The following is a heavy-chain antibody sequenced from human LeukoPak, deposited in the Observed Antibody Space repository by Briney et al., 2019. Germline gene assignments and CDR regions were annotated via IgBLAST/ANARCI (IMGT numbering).Heavy chain of an antibody. V-gene: IGHV3-30*04. D-gene: IGHD3-10*01. J-gene: IGHJ3*02. CDR1: GFTFSSYA. Sequence: GRSLRLSCAASGFTFSSYAMHWVRQAPGKGLEWVAVISYDGSNKYYADSVKGRFTISRDNSKNTLYLQMNSLRAEDTAVYYCARDSYGSGVLAFDIWGQGTMVTVSS. CDR2: ISYDGSNK. CDR3: ARDSYGSGVLAFDI.